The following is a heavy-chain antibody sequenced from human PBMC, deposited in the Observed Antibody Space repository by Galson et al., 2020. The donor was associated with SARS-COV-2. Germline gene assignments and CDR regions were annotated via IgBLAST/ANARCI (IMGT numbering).Heavy chain of an antibody. CDR2: IWYDGSNK. CDR1: GFTFSSYG. V-gene: IGHV3-33*01. CDR3: AREGQWPENWFDP. J-gene: IGHJ5*02. D-gene: IGHD6-19*01. Sequence: GESLKISCAASGFTFSSYGMHWVRQAPGKGLEWVAVIWYDGSNKYYADSVKGRFIISRDNSKNTLYLQMNSLRAEDTAVYYCAREGQWPENWFDPWCQGTLVTVSS.